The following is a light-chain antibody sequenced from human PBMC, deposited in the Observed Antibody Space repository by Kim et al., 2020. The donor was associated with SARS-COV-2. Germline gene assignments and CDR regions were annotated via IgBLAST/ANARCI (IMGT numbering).Light chain of an antibody. CDR3: QQYGSSPWA. J-gene: IGKJ1*01. CDR2: GAS. V-gene: IGKV3-20*01. Sequence: PGERATISCRTSKSGRSNNVAWYQQRPGQAPRLLIYGASSRATGIPARFSGSGSGTEFSLTISRLEPGDFAVYYCQQYGSSPWAFGQGTKVDIK. CDR1: KSGRSNN.